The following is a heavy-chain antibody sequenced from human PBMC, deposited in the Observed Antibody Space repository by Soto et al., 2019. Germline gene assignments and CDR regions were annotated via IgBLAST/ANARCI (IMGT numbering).Heavy chain of an antibody. CDR2: IYYSGST. CDR1: GGSISSGAYY. D-gene: IGHD2-15*01. CDR3: ARDQGEHCSGGTCYRYNWFDL. V-gene: IGHV4-31*03. J-gene: IGHJ5*02. Sequence: QVQLQESGPGLVKPSQTLSLTCTVSGGSISSGAYYWSWIRQLPGKGLEWIGYIYYSGSTHYNPSLKSRVTISVDTSQSQFSLNLRSVTAADTAVYYCARDQGEHCSGGTCYRYNWFDLWGQGTPVTVSS.